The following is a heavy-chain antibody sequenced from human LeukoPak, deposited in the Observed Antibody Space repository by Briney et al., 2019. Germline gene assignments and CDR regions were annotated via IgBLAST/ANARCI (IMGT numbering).Heavy chain of an antibody. CDR2: ISSSSSTI. V-gene: IGHV3-48*01. J-gene: IGHJ4*02. D-gene: IGHD3-9*01. CDR1: GFTFSSYS. Sequence: PGGSLRLSCAASGFTFSSYSMNWVRQAPGKGLEWVSYISSSSSTIYYADSVKGRFTISRDNAKNSLYLQMNSLRAEDTAVYYCATLDYYDILTGYYRNLYYFDYWGQGNLVTVSS. CDR3: ATLDYYDILTGYYRNLYYFDY.